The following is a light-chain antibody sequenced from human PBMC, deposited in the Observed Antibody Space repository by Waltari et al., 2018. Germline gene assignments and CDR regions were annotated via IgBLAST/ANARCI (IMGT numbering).Light chain of an antibody. V-gene: IGKV1-39*01. CDR1: QSIHRY. CDR3: QQSHSIPWT. J-gene: IGKJ1*01. Sequence: DIQMTQSPSSLSASVGDRVTITCRASQSIHRYLNWYQQKPGKATKLLIYGAARLQSGDPSRFSGSGSGTDCTRTISSLQSDDFAAYYCQQSHSIPWTFGQGTNVEI. CDR2: GAA.